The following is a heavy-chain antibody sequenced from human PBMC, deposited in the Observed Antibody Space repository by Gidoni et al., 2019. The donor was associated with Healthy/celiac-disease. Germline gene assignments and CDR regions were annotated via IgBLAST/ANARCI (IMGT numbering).Heavy chain of an antibody. V-gene: IGHV3-33*01. CDR1: GFTFRSYG. J-gene: IGHJ4*02. Sequence: QVQLVESGGGVVQPGRSLRLSCAASGFTFRSYGMHWVRQAPGKGLEWVAVIWYDGSNKYYADSVKGRFTISRDNSKNTLYLQMNSLRAEDTAVYYCARPSGYYFDYWGQGTLVTVSS. CDR2: IWYDGSNK. D-gene: IGHD3-22*01. CDR3: ARPSGYYFDY.